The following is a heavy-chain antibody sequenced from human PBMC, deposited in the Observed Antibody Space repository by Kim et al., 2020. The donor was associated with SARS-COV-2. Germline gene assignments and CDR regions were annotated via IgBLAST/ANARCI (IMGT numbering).Heavy chain of an antibody. CDR3: AKGGGDGSSWYSMDV. J-gene: IGHJ6*02. V-gene: IGHV3-30*18. Sequence: GGSLRLSCAASGFTFSSYGMHWVRQAPGKGLEWVAVISYDGSNKYYADSVKGRFTISRDNSKNTLYLQMNSLRAEDTAVYYCAKGGGDGSSWYSMDVWGQGTTVTVSS. D-gene: IGHD6-13*01. CDR2: ISYDGSNK. CDR1: GFTFSSYG.